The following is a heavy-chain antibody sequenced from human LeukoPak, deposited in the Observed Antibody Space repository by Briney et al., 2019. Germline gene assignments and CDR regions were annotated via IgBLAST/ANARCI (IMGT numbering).Heavy chain of an antibody. CDR3: ARDLWDIVATILHY. Sequence: GAPVKVSCTASGYTFTSYAMNWVRQAPGQGLEWMGWINTNTGNPTYAQGFTGRFVFSLDTSVSTAYLQISSLKAEDTAVYYCARDLWDIVATILHYWGQGTLVTVSS. V-gene: IGHV7-4-1*02. D-gene: IGHD5-12*01. CDR1: GYTFTSYA. J-gene: IGHJ4*02. CDR2: INTNTGNP.